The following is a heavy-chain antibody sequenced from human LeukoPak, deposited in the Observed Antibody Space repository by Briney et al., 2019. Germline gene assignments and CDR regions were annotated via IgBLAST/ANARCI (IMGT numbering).Heavy chain of an antibody. CDR1: GFTFSSYA. CDR3: ARQNSGYDLGPFAY. J-gene: IGHJ4*02. CDR2: ISGGSRNI. D-gene: IGHD5-12*01. Sequence: QPGGSLRLSCAASGFTFSSYAMNWVRQAPGKGLEWVSSISGGSRNIRYADSVKGRFTTSRDNSQNTLYLQMNSLRAEDTAVYYCARQNSGYDLGPFAYWGQGILVTVSS. V-gene: IGHV3-23*01.